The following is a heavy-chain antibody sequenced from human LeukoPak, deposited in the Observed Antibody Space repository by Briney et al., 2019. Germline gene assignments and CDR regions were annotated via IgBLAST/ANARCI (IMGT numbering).Heavy chain of an antibody. V-gene: IGHV4-4*07. CDR2: IYTSGST. CDR1: GGSISSYY. J-gene: IGHJ4*02. D-gene: IGHD3-10*01. Sequence: SETLSLTCTVSGGSISSYYWSWIRQPAGKGLEWIGRIYTSGSTNYNPSLKSRVTMSVDTSKNQFSLKLSSVAAADTAVYYCASTPAMVRGVKDYYFDYWGQGTLVTVSS. CDR3: ASTPAMVRGVKDYYFDY.